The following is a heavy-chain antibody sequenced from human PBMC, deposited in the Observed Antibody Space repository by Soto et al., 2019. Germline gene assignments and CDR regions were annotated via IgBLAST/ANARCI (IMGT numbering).Heavy chain of an antibody. CDR3: AKWGLITGITDGHV. CDR2: ISYDGSDK. CDR1: GFTFTSYG. D-gene: IGHD1-7*01. V-gene: IGHV3-30*18. Sequence: GGSLRLSCTASGFTFTSYGMQWVRQAPGKGLEWVAIISYDGSDKLYAGSVEGRFTISRDNSKNTVYLQMNSLRSEDTAMYYCAKWGLITGITDGHVWGQGTTVTVSS. J-gene: IGHJ6*02.